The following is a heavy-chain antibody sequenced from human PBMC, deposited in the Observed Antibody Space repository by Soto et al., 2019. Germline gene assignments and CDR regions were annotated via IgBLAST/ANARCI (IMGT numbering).Heavy chain of an antibody. CDR3: AREGVIAAADS. V-gene: IGHV3-21*01. D-gene: IGHD6-13*01. Sequence: EVQLVESGGGLVKPGGSRRLSCAASGLTFGSFSWTWVRQLPGKGLEWVSSISSSSSYIYYADSVKGRFTISRDNAKNSLYLQMNSLRAEDTAVYYCAREGVIAAADSWGQGTLVTVSS. CDR1: GLTFGSFS. CDR2: ISSSSSYI. J-gene: IGHJ5*02.